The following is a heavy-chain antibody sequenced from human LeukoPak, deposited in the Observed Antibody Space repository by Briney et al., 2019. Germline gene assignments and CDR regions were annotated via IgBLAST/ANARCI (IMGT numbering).Heavy chain of an antibody. J-gene: IGHJ4*02. CDR3: ARGGTDSSGYYHGGYFDY. CDR2: IYTSGST. Sequence: PSETLSLTCTVSGGSISSYYWSWIRQPAGKGLEWIGRIYTSGSTNYNPSLKSRVTISVDKSKNQFSLKLSSVTAADTAVYYCARGGTDSSGYYHGGYFDYWGQGTLVTVSS. CDR1: GGSISSYY. D-gene: IGHD3-22*01. V-gene: IGHV4-4*07.